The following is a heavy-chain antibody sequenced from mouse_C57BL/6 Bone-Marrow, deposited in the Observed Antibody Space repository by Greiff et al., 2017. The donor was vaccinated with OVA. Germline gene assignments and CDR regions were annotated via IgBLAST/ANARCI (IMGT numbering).Heavy chain of an antibody. CDR1: GYTFTSYW. J-gene: IGHJ1*03. CDR2: IDPSDSYT. CDR3: ARSGSPWYFDV. Sequence: VQLQQPGAELVMPGASVKLSCKASGYTFTSYWMHWVKQRPGQGLEWIGEIDPSDSYTNYNQKFTGKSTLTVDKSSSTAYMQLSSLTSEDSAVYYCARSGSPWYFDVWGTGTTVTVSS. D-gene: IGHD1-1*01. V-gene: IGHV1-69*01.